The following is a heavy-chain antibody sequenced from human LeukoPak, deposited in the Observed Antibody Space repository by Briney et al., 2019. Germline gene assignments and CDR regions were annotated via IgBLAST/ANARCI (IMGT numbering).Heavy chain of an antibody. J-gene: IGHJ4*02. Sequence: PETLSLTCTVSGYSISSGYYWGWIRQPPGKGLEWIGSIYHSGSTYYNPSLKSRVTISVDTSKNQFSLKLSSVTAADTAVYYCASVGSSSWYLDYWDQGTLVTVSS. CDR2: IYHSGST. CDR1: GYSISSGYY. V-gene: IGHV4-38-2*02. D-gene: IGHD6-13*01. CDR3: ASVGSSSWYLDY.